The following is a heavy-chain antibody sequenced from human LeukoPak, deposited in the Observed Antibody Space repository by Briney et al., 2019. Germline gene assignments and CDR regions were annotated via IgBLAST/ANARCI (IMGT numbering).Heavy chain of an antibody. V-gene: IGHV4-59*01. Sequence: PSETLSLTCTVSGGSISSYYWSWIRQPPGKGLEWIGYIYYSGSTNYNPSLKSRVTISVDTSKNQFSLKLSSVTAADTAVYYCARANGPIDYGGQGTLVTVSS. CDR3: ARANGPIDY. CDR1: GGSISSYY. J-gene: IGHJ4*02. CDR2: IYYSGST.